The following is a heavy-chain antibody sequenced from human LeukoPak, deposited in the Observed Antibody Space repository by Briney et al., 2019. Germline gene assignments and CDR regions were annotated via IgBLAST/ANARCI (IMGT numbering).Heavy chain of an antibody. D-gene: IGHD5-18*01. Sequence: GGSLRLSCAASGFTFSSYGMHWVRQAPGKGLEWVAVISYGGSNKYYADSVKGRFTISRDNSKNTLYLQMNSLRAEDTAVYYCAKDVGYEGYWGQGTLVTVSS. CDR1: GFTFSSYG. CDR3: AKDVGYEGY. CDR2: ISYGGSNK. V-gene: IGHV3-30*18. J-gene: IGHJ4*02.